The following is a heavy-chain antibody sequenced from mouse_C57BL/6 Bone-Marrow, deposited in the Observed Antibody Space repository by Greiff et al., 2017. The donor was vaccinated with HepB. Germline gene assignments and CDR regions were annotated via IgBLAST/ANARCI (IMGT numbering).Heavy chain of an antibody. CDR1: GYTFTSYW. CDR2: INPSNGGT. J-gene: IGHJ4*01. Sequence: QVQLKQPGTVLVKPGASVKLSCKASGYTFTSYWMHWVKQRPGQGLEWIGNINPSNGGTNYNEKFKSKATLTVDKSSSTAYMQLSSLTSEDSAVYYCASSTVVATGAYYAMDYWGQGTSVTVSS. CDR3: ASSTVVATGAYYAMDY. V-gene: IGHV1-53*01. D-gene: IGHD1-1*01.